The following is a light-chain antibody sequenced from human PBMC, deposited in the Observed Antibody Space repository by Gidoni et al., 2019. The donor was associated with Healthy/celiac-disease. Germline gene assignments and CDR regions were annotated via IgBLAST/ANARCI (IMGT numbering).Light chain of an antibody. V-gene: IGKV3-20*01. Sequence: VLTQSPGTLSLSPGERATLSCRASQSVSSSYLAWYQQKPGQAPRLLIYGASSRATGIPDRFSGSGSGTDFTLTISRLEPEDFAVYYCQQYGSSPRTFGGGTKVEIK. CDR1: QSVSSSY. J-gene: IGKJ4*01. CDR3: QQYGSSPRT. CDR2: GAS.